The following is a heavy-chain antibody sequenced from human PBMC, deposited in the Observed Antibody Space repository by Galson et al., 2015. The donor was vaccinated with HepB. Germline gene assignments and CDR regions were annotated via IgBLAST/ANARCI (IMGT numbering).Heavy chain of an antibody. CDR1: GFTFDDYA. J-gene: IGHJ4*02. V-gene: IGHV3-9*01. CDR3: AKDNDFTTRAPSYFDY. D-gene: IGHD3-3*01. Sequence: SLRLSCAASGFTFDDYAMHWVRQAPGKGLEWVSGISWNSGSIGYADSVKGRFTISRDNAKNSLYLQMNSLRAEDTALYYCAKDNDFTTRAPSYFDYWGQGTLVTVSS. CDR2: ISWNSGSI.